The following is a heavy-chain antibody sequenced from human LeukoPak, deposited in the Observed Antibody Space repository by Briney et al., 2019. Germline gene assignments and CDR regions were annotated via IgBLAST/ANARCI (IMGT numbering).Heavy chain of an antibody. J-gene: IGHJ4*02. D-gene: IGHD6-13*01. CDR3: ARQMGQQLIFDY. Sequence: PSETLSLTCSVSGGSISNYYWSWIRQPPGKGLEWIGYIYPTGSTYYNPSLKSRVTISVDRSKNQFSLKLSSVTAADTAVYYCARQMGQQLIFDYWGQGTLVTVSS. CDR1: GGSISNYY. CDR2: IYPTGST. V-gene: IGHV4-4*09.